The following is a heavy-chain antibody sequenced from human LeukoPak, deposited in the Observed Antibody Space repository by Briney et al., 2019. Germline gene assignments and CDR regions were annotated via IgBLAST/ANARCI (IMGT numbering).Heavy chain of an antibody. Sequence: PGGSLRLSCAASGFAFDDFGMHWVRQAPGKGLEWVSTIGGSNAYIYYADSVKGRFTISRDNAKNSLSLQMDSLRAEDTAVYYCARRVTATGTGSHDDYWGQGTLVIVSS. CDR2: IGGSNAYI. CDR1: GFAFDDFG. D-gene: IGHD6-13*01. CDR3: ARRVTATGTGSHDDY. V-gene: IGHV3-21*01. J-gene: IGHJ4*02.